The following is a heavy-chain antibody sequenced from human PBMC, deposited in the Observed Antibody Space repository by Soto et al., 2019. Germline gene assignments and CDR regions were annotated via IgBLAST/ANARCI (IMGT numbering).Heavy chain of an antibody. CDR2: IWYDGSNK. J-gene: IGHJ6*02. V-gene: IGHV3-33*01. CDR1: GFTFSSYG. CDR3: ARCPQGYYYYYGMDV. Sequence: QVQLVESGGGVVQPGRSLRLSCAASGFTFSSYGMHWVRQAPGKGLEWVAVIWYDGSNKDYADSVKGRVTISRDNSKNTLNLQMNSLRAEDTAVYYCARCPQGYYYYYGMDVWGQGTTVTVSS.